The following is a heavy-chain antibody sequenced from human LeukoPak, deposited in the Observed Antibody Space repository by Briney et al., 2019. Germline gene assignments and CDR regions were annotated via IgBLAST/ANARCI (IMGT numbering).Heavy chain of an antibody. V-gene: IGHV3-48*03. CDR1: GFTFSSYE. CDR3: AKDPVPSYYGSGGADY. CDR2: ISSSGSTI. Sequence: GGSPRLSCAASGFTFSSYEMTWVRQAPGKGLEWVSYISSSGSTIYYADSVKGRFTISRDNAKNSLYLQMNSLRAEDTAVYYCAKDPVPSYYGSGGADYWGQGTQVTVSS. J-gene: IGHJ4*02. D-gene: IGHD3-10*01.